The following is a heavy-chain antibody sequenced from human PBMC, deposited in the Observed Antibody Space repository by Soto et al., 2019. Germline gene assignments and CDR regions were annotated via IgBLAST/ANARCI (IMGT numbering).Heavy chain of an antibody. V-gene: IGHV4-39*01. CDR1: GGSISSSNYY. CDR3: ASPLWERGEYYYYVVDV. D-gene: IGHD1-26*01. J-gene: IGHJ6*02. Sequence: SETLSLTCTVSGGSISSSNYYWGWIRQPPGKGLEWIGSIYYSGSTYYNPSLKSRVTISIDTSKNQFSLKLSSVTAADTAVYYCASPLWERGEYYYYVVDVWGQGTTVTVSS. CDR2: IYYSGST.